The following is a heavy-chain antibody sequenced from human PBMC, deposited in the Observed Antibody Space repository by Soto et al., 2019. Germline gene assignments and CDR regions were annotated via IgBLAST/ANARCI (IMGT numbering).Heavy chain of an antibody. D-gene: IGHD3-22*01. Sequence: QITLKESGPTLMEPTQTLTLTCTLSGFSISTSGVGVGWIRQTPEKALEWLALIYWDDDKRYSASLKSRLTITKDTSKNQVVLTMTNMDPVDTASYYCARYFYESSDYSPWDYGMDVWGQGTTVTVSS. CDR2: IYWDDDK. CDR1: GFSISTSGVG. V-gene: IGHV2-5*02. J-gene: IGHJ6*02. CDR3: ARYFYESSDYSPWDYGMDV.